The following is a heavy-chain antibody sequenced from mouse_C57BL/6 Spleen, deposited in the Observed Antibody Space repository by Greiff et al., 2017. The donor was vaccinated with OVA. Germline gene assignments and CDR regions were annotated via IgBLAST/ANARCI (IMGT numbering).Heavy chain of an antibody. CDR1: GYSITSGYY. J-gene: IGHJ2*01. Sequence: EVKLVESGPGLVKPSQSLSLTCSVTGYSITSGYYWNWIRQFPGNKLEWMGYISYDGSNNYNPSLKNRISITRDTSKNQFFLKLNSVTTEDTATYYCAREDDGYCFDYWGQGTTLTVSS. D-gene: IGHD2-3*01. CDR3: AREDDGYCFDY. CDR2: ISYDGSN. V-gene: IGHV3-6*01.